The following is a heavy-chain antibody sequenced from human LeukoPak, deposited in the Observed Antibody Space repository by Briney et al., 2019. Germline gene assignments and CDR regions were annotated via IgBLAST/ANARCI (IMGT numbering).Heavy chain of an antibody. CDR2: INTNTRIP. Sequence: ASVTVSCKASGYTFTGYYIHWVRQAPGQGLEWMGWINTNTRIPTYAQGFTGRFVFSLDTSVSTAYLQTSSLKAEDTAVYYCARDGGRGWYQLLWGQGTLVIVSS. CDR1: GYTFTGYY. CDR3: ARDGGRGWYQLL. J-gene: IGHJ3*01. D-gene: IGHD6-19*01. V-gene: IGHV7-4-1*02.